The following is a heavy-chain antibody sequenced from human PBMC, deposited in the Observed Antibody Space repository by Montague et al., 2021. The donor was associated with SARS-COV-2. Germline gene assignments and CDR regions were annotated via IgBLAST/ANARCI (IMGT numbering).Heavy chain of an antibody. CDR2: ISSSSSTI. J-gene: IGHJ6*02. CDR3: ARDPAIVATIYGVDV. CDR1: GFTFSSYS. D-gene: IGHD5-12*01. Sequence: SLRLSCAASGFTFSSYSMNWVRQAPGKGLEWVSYISSSSSTIYYADSVKGRFTISRDNAKNSLYLQMNSLRDEDTAVYYCARDPAIVATIYGVDVWGQGTTVTVSS. V-gene: IGHV3-48*02.